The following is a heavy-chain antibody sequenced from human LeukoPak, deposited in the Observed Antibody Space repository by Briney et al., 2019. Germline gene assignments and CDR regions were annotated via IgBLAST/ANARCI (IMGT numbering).Heavy chain of an antibody. Sequence: ASVKVSCKASGYTFTSHAITWVRQAPGQGLEWMGWISVYNGHTIYAQKLQGRVTMTTDTSTNTAYMELRSLRSDDTAVYYCARGQYTSSWYDWFDPWGQGTLVTVSS. CDR1: GYTFTSHA. CDR2: ISVYNGHT. V-gene: IGHV1-18*01. CDR3: ARGQYTSSWYDWFDP. J-gene: IGHJ5*02. D-gene: IGHD6-13*01.